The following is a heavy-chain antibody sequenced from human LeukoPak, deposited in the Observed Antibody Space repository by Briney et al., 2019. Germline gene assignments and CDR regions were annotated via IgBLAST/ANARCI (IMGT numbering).Heavy chain of an antibody. J-gene: IGHJ4*02. V-gene: IGHV3-7*01. CDR2: INHDGTEK. D-gene: IGHD2-15*01. CDR1: GFTFGTFW. CDR3: ASGNYFDS. Sequence: GGSLRLSCAASGFTFGTFWMSWVRQAPGKGLEWVANINHDGTEKHYVDSVKGRFTISRDNGKKSLYLQMNSLRVEDTAVYFCASGNYFDSWGQGTLVAVSS.